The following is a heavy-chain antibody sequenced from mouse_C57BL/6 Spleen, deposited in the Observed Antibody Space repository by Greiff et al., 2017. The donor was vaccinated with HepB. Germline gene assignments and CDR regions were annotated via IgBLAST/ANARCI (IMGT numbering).Heavy chain of an antibody. Sequence: EVKLVESGGGLVQPGGSLKLSCAASGFTFSDYYMYWVRQTPEKRLEWVAYISNGGGSTYYPDTVKGRFTISRDNAKNTLYLQMSRLKSEDTAMYYCAIHKVYYGYGDVWGTGTTVTVSS. J-gene: IGHJ1*03. V-gene: IGHV5-12*01. CDR2: ISNGGGST. CDR3: AIHKVYYGYGDV. CDR1: GFTFSDYY. D-gene: IGHD2-2*01.